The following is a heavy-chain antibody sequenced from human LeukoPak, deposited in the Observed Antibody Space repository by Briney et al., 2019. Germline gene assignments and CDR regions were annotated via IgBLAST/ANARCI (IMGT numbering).Heavy chain of an antibody. Sequence: ASVKVSCKASGYTFTDYFMHWVRQAPGQGLEWMGWISAYNGNTNYAQKLQGRVTMTTDTSTSTAYMELRSLRSDDTAVYYCAREFKTPGYFDLWGRGTLVTVSS. CDR3: AREFKTPGYFDL. J-gene: IGHJ2*01. V-gene: IGHV1-18*04. CDR2: ISAYNGNT. CDR1: GYTFTDYF. D-gene: IGHD2-15*01.